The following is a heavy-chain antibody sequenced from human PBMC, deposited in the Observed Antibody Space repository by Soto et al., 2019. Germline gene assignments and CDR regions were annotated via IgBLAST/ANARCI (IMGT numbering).Heavy chain of an antibody. CDR3: ASEGSSSWSLGYNWFDP. V-gene: IGHV1-69*13. J-gene: IGHJ5*02. CDR2: IIPIFGTA. D-gene: IGHD6-13*01. Sequence: VASVKVSCKASGGTFSSYAISWVRQAPGQGLEWMGGIIPIFGTANYAQKFQGRVTITADESTSTAYMELSSLRSEDTAVYYCASEGSSSWSLGYNWFDPWGQGTLVTVSS. CDR1: GGTFSSYA.